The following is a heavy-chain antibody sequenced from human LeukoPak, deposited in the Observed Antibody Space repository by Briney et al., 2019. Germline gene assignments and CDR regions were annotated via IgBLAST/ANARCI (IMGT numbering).Heavy chain of an antibody. J-gene: IGHJ4*02. D-gene: IGHD1-26*01. V-gene: IGHV3-74*01. CDR3: AKGGSYTIDY. CDR1: GFTFSNYW. CDR2: INSDGSST. Sequence: GGSLRLSCGASGFTFSNYWMHWVRQAPGKGLEWVSRINSDGSSTSYADSVKGRFTISRGNAKNTLHLQMNSLTVEDTAVYYCAKGGSYTIDYWGQGILVSVSS.